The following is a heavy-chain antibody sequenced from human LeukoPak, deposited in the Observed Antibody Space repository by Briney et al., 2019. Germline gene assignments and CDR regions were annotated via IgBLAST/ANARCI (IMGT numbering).Heavy chain of an antibody. D-gene: IGHD1-1*01. V-gene: IGHV3-23*01. Sequence: GGSLGLSCAASGFTFSGYSMSWVRQAPGKGLEWVSSISGSGGRIDYADSVKGRFTISRDNSKNTLSLQMNSLTAEDTAVYYCAKNPRLEGWIYFDSWGQGILVTVSS. CDR1: GFTFSGYS. J-gene: IGHJ4*02. CDR2: ISGSGGRI. CDR3: AKNPRLEGWIYFDS.